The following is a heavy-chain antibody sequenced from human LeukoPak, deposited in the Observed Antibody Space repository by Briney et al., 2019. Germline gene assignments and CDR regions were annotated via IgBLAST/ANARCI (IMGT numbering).Heavy chain of an antibody. CDR3: AKGAHYSGSGNYRRGHYFDY. CDR1: GFTFSSYW. Sequence: GGSLRLSRAASGFTFSSYWMSWVRQAPGKGLEWVANIKQDGSEKYYVDSVKGRFTISRDNAKNSLYLQMNSLRAEDTAVYYCAKGAHYSGSGNYRRGHYFDYWGQGTLVTVSS. D-gene: IGHD3-10*01. J-gene: IGHJ4*02. V-gene: IGHV3-7*01. CDR2: IKQDGSEK.